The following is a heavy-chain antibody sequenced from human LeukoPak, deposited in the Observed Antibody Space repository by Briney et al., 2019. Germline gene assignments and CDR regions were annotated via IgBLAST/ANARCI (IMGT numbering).Heavy chain of an antibody. V-gene: IGHV4-59*01. Sequence: SETLSLTCTVSGGSISSGYWSWIRQPPGKGLEWIGYIYYSGSTNYNPSHKSRVTISVDTSKNQFSLKLTSVTAADTAVYYCARGLYDYVWGSYRNWGQGTLVTVSS. D-gene: IGHD3-16*02. CDR3: ARGLYDYVWGSYRN. CDR1: GGSISSGY. J-gene: IGHJ4*02. CDR2: IYYSGST.